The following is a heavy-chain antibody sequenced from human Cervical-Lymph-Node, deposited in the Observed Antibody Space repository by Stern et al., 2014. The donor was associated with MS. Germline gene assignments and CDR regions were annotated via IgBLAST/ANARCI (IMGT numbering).Heavy chain of an antibody. D-gene: IGHD5-18*01. CDR1: GGNFSIYA. V-gene: IGHV1-69*01. Sequence: QVQLVQSGAEVKKPGSSVKVSCKASGGNFSIYAISWVRQAPGEGLEWMGGIIPVLGTSTYAQKFRGRVTITADESTRTVYMELRTLRSEDTATYGDTCHHVLGYWGQGTLVTVSS. CDR3: TCHHVLGY. J-gene: IGHJ4*02. CDR2: IIPVLGTS.